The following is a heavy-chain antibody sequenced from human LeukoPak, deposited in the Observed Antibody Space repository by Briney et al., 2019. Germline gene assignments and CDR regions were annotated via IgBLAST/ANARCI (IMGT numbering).Heavy chain of an antibody. Sequence: ASVKVSCKASGYTFTSYDINWVRQATGQGLEWMGWMNPNSGNTGSAQRFQGRVTMTRDTSRSTAYMELRSLTSEDTAVYYCARGPLVRLPSSFDPWGQGTLVTVST. J-gene: IGHJ5*02. CDR1: GYTFTSYD. V-gene: IGHV1-8*01. CDR2: MNPNSGNT. CDR3: ARGPLVRLPSSFDP. D-gene: IGHD3-16*02.